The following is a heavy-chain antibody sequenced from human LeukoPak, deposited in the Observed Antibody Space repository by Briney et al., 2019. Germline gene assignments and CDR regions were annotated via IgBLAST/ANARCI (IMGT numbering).Heavy chain of an antibody. J-gene: IGHJ4*02. Sequence: GGSLRLSCAASGFTFSSYAMSWVRQAPGKGLEWVSAISGSGGSTYYADSVKGRFTISRDNSKNTLYLHMNSLRAEDTAVYYCAKDPYSSGWTYFDYWGQGTLVTVSS. D-gene: IGHD6-19*01. CDR3: AKDPYSSGWTYFDY. V-gene: IGHV3-23*01. CDR2: ISGSGGST. CDR1: GFTFSSYA.